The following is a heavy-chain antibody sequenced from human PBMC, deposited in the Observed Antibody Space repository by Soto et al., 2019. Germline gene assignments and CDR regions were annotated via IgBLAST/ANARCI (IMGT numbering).Heavy chain of an antibody. CDR2: IKQDGSEK. CDR1: GFSISDYW. CDR3: ARDPAIGATTETYNYYYGMDV. J-gene: IGHJ6*02. V-gene: IGHV3-7*01. D-gene: IGHD5-12*01. Sequence: GGSLRLSCEASGFSISDYWMSWVRQGPGKGLEWVANIKQDGSEKYYVDSVKGRFTISRDNAKNSLYLQMNSMRAEDTAVYYCARDPAIGATTETYNYYYGMDVWGQGTTVTFSS.